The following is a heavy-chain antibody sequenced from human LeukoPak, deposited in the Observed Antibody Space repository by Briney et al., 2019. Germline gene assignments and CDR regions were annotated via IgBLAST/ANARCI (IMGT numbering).Heavy chain of an antibody. CDR2: IYYTGNT. J-gene: IGHJ4*02. CDR3: ASGSVVTALDQ. V-gene: IGHV4-59*01. CDR1: GGSITTYY. D-gene: IGHD2-21*02. Sequence: SETLSLTCAVSGGSITTYYWTWIRQPPGQALEWIGYIYYTGNTKYNPSLGSRVTISIDTSKNEFSLKIYSVNAADTAVYFCASGSVVTALDQWGQGTLVTVSS.